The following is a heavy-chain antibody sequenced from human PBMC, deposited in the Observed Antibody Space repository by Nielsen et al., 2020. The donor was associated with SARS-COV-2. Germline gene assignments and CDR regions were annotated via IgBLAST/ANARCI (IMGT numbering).Heavy chain of an antibody. Sequence: GSLRLSCAVYGGSFSGYYWSWIRQPPGKGLEWIGEINHSGSTNYNPSLKSRVTISVDTSKNQFSLKLSSVTAADTAVYYCARGQGRAVTSTGYWYFDLWGRGTLVTASS. CDR1: GGSFSGYY. V-gene: IGHV4-34*01. CDR3: ARGQGRAVTSTGYWYFDL. CDR2: INHSGST. J-gene: IGHJ2*01. D-gene: IGHD4-11*01.